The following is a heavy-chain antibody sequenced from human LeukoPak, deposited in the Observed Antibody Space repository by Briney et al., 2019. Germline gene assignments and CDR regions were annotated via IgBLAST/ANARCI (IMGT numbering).Heavy chain of an antibody. CDR3: ARVTDFGVNSPVDF. Sequence: PSQTLSLTCTVSSGSISGGGYLWTWIRQPPGKGLEWIGYIYHSGNTYFNPSLKSRVTMSLYRSKNQFSLKLSSVTAADTAVYYCARVTDFGVNSPVDFWGQGTLVTVSS. V-gene: IGHV4-30-2*01. CDR2: IYHSGNT. J-gene: IGHJ4*02. D-gene: IGHD4-23*01. CDR1: SGSISGGGYL.